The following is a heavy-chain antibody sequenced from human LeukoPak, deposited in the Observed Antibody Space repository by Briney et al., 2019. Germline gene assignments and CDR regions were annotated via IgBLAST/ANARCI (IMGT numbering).Heavy chain of an antibody. Sequence: GASVKVSCKASGYTFTGYYMHWVRQAPGQGLEWMGWINPNSGGTNYAQKFQGRVTMTRDTSISTAYMELSGLRSDDTAVYYCARVETMIVDTPGLGDAFDIWGQGTMVTVSS. J-gene: IGHJ3*02. D-gene: IGHD3-22*01. CDR1: GYTFTGYY. CDR3: ARVETMIVDTPGLGDAFDI. V-gene: IGHV1-2*02. CDR2: INPNSGGT.